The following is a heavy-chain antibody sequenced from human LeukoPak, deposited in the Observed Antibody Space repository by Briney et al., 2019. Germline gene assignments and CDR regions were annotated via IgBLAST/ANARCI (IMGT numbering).Heavy chain of an antibody. CDR3: ARVGLGYSSSSYHDY. V-gene: IGHV1-18*01. J-gene: IGHJ4*02. CDR2: ISAYNGNT. D-gene: IGHD6-6*01. Sequence: GASVKVSCKASGYTFTSYGISWVRQAPVQGLEWMGWISAYNGNTNYAQKLQGRVTMTTDTSTSTAYMELRSLRSDDTAVYYCARVGLGYSSSSYHDYWGQGTLVTVSS. CDR1: GYTFTSYG.